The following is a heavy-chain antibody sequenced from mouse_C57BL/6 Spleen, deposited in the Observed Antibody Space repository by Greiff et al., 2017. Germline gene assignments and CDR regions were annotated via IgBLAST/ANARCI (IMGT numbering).Heavy chain of an antibody. Sequence: QVQLQQSGAELVRPGSSVKLSCKASGYTFTSYWMDWVKQRPGQGLEWIGNIYPSDSETHYNQKFKDKATLTVDKSSSTAYMQLSRLTSEVSAVYYCARKGDSYYPDAMDYWGQGTSVTVSS. V-gene: IGHV1-61*01. CDR2: IYPSDSET. D-gene: IGHD2-12*01. J-gene: IGHJ4*01. CDR1: GYTFTSYW. CDR3: ARKGDSYYPDAMDY.